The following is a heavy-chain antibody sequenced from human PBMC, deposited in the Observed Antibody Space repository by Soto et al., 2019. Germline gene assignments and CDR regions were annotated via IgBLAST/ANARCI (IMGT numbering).Heavy chain of an antibody. J-gene: IGHJ5*02. V-gene: IGHV3-48*02. Sequence: EVQLVESGGGLVQPGGSLRLSCAASGFTFSDYSMHWVRQAPGKGLEWVSYISSDSGTIYYADPVKGRFSISRDNAKNSLYLQMNSLSDEDTAVYYCAREPSGGDDYGNPRESWGQGTLVTVSS. CDR2: ISSDSGTI. CDR1: GFTFSDYS. D-gene: IGHD4-17*01. CDR3: AREPSGGDDYGNPRES.